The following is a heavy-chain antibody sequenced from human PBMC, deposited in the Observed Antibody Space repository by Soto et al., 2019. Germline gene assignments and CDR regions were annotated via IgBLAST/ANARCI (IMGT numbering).Heavy chain of an antibody. J-gene: IGHJ6*03. V-gene: IGHV1-8*02. D-gene: IGHD4-17*01. Sequence: ASVKVSCKASGYTFTSYGISWVRQAPGQGLEWMGWMNPNSGNTGYAQKFQGRVTMTRNTSISTAYMELSSLRSEDTAVYYCARGADDYCDFCVTNPAYSDNYTVVLGKATTVT. CDR3: ARGADDYCDFCVTNPAYSDNYTVV. CDR1: GYTFTSYG. CDR2: MNPNSGNT.